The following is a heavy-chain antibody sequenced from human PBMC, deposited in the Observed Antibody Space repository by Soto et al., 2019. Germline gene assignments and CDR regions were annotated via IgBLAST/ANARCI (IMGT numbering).Heavy chain of an antibody. V-gene: IGHV3-21*06. J-gene: IGHJ5*01. D-gene: IGHD2-2*01. CDR2: ISSSTSYV. Sequence: EEQLVESGGGLVKPGGSLRLSCAASGFTFSRYGMNWLRQAPGKGLEWVASISSSTSYVYYADSVKGRFSTSRDNAKNILYLEMYALRAEDTAVYYCARDPSEGRVGNWFESWGQGTLVTVSS. CDR1: GFTFSRYG. CDR3: ARDPSEGRVGNWFES.